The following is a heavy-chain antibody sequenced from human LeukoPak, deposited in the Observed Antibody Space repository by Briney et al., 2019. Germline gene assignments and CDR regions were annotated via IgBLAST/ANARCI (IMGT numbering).Heavy chain of an antibody. CDR3: AKRTSSWSTFDP. D-gene: IGHD2-2*01. CDR2: ISSSSSYI. V-gene: IGHV3-21*04. CDR1: GFTFSSYS. J-gene: IGHJ5*02. Sequence: GGSLRLSCAASGFTFSSYSMNWVRQAPGKGLEWVSSISSSSSYIYYADSVKGRFTISRDNAKNSLYLQMNSLRVEDTALYYCAKRTSSWSTFDPWGQGTLVTVSS.